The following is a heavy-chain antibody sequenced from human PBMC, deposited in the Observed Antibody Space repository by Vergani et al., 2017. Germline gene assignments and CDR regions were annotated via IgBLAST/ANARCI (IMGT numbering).Heavy chain of an antibody. Sequence: QVQLQESGPGLVKPSETLSLTCTVSGGSISSYYWSWIRQPPGKGLEWIGYIYYSGSTNYNPSLKSRVTISVDTSKNQFSLKLSSVTAADTAVYYCALHEGAVIYAFYILGQRTMVTGSS. CDR1: GGSISSYY. V-gene: IGHV4-59*01. CDR2: IYYSGST. J-gene: IGHJ3*02. CDR3: ALHEGAVIYAFYI. D-gene: IGHD3-22*01.